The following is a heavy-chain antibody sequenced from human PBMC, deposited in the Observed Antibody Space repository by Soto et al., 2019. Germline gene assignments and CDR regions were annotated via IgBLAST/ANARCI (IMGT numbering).Heavy chain of an antibody. D-gene: IGHD2-2*01. CDR2: IIPIFGTA. CDR1: GGTFSSYA. Sequence: QVQLVQSGAEVKKPGSSVKVSCKASGGTFSSYAISWVRQAPGQGLEWMGGIIPIFGTANYAQKFQGRVTLTAGEATSAASMELSSLRSEDTDVYYCARGKDIVLVPAADYYYYGMVVWGQGTKVTVSS. V-gene: IGHV1-69*12. J-gene: IGHJ6*02. CDR3: ARGKDIVLVPAADYYYYGMVV.